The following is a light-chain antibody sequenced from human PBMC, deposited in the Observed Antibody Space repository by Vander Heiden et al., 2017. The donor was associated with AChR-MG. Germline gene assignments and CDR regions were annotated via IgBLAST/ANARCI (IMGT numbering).Light chain of an antibody. CDR3: AVWDDSLNGLV. Sequence: SVLTQPPSASGTPGQRVTISCFGSTSNIGSNTVNWYQHLPGTAPKRLISTNNQRPSGVPDRFSGSKSGTSAALVISGLQSEDEADYYCAVWDDSLNGLVFGGGTKLTVL. J-gene: IGLJ2*01. CDR1: TSNIGSNT. CDR2: TNN. V-gene: IGLV1-44*01.